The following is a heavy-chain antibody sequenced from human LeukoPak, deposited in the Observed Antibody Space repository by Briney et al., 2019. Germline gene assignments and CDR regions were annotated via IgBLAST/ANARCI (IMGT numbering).Heavy chain of an antibody. D-gene: IGHD2-15*01. V-gene: IGHV3-48*03. CDR3: ARGGGLCSGGSCLYFDY. CDR1: GFTFSSYE. CDR2: ISSSGSTI. J-gene: IGHJ4*02. Sequence: PGGSLRLSCAASGFTFSSYEMNWVRQAPGKGLEWVSYISSSGSTIYYADSVNGRFTISRDNAKNSLYLQMNSLRAEDTAVYYCARGGGLCSGGSCLYFDYWGQGTLVTVSS.